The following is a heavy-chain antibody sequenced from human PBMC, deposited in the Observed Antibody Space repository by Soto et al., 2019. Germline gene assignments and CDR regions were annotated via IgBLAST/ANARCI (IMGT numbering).Heavy chain of an antibody. V-gene: IGHV1-18*01. CDR2: ISAHNGNT. CDR1: GYTFTSYG. Sequence: QVHLVQSGAEVKKPGASVKVSCKASGYTFTSYGITWVRQAPGQGLEWMGWISAHNGNTGYAQKLQGRVIVTRDTSTSTAYMELRSLRSDDTAVYYGARGRYGDYWGQGALVPVSS. D-gene: IGHD1-1*01. CDR3: ARGRYGDY. J-gene: IGHJ4*02.